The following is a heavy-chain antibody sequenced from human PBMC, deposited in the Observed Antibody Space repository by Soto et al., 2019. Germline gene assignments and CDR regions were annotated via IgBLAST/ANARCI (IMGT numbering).Heavy chain of an antibody. CDR1: GDSVSSNSAA. CDR3: ARTPLLRYFDRNWFDP. V-gene: IGHV6-1*01. Sequence: PSQTHSLTCAISGDSVSSNSAASNWFRQSPSRGLEWLGRTYYRSKWYNDYAVSVKSRITINPDTSKNQFSLQLNSVTPEDTAVYYCARTPLLRYFDRNWFDPWGQGTLVTVSS. J-gene: IGHJ5*02. D-gene: IGHD3-9*01. CDR2: TYYRSKWYN.